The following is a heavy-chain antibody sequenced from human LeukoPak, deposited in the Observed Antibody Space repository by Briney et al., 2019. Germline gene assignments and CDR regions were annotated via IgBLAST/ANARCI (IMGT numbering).Heavy chain of an antibody. Sequence: ASVKVSCKASGYTFTGYYMHWVRQAPGQGLEWMGWINPNSGGTNYAQKFQGRVTMTRNTSISTAYMELSSLRSEDTAVYYCARVPYDSSGYSLRYWGQGTLVTVSS. CDR1: GYTFTGYY. CDR3: ARVPYDSSGYSLRY. V-gene: IGHV1-2*02. D-gene: IGHD3-22*01. CDR2: INPNSGGT. J-gene: IGHJ4*02.